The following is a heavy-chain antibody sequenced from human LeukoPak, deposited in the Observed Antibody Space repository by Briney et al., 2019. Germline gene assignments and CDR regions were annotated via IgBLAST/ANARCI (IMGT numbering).Heavy chain of an antibody. CDR3: ARDPYGSGSYLYYYYYYMDV. CDR1: GYTFTSYG. J-gene: IGHJ6*03. Sequence: EASVKVSCKASGYTFTSYGISWVRQAPGQGLEWMGWISAYNGNTNYAQKLQGRVTMTTDTSTSTAYMELRSLRSDDTAVYYCARDPYGSGSYLYYYYYYMDVWGKGTTVTVSS. V-gene: IGHV1-18*01. D-gene: IGHD3-10*01. CDR2: ISAYNGNT.